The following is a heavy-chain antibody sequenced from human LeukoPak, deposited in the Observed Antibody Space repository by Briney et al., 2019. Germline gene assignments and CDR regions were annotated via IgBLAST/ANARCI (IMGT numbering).Heavy chain of an antibody. CDR2: ISSGSSFI. V-gene: IGHV3-21*01. CDR3: ARIYGDYEPFDY. Sequence: PGGSLRLSCAASGFTFSTYSMNWVRQAPGKGLEWVSSISSGSSFIYYADSVKGRFTISRDNAKNSLFLQMNSLRAEGTAVYYCARIYGDYEPFDYWGQGTLVTVSS. D-gene: IGHD4-17*01. J-gene: IGHJ4*02. CDR1: GFTFSTYS.